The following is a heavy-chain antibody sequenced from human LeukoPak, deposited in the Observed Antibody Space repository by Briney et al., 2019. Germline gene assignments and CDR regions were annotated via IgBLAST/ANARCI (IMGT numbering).Heavy chain of an antibody. CDR2: IYYSGGT. V-gene: IGHV4-39*07. Sequence: PSETLSLTCTVSGGSISSNGYYWAWFRQPPGKGLEWIGSIYYSGGTYYNPSLKSRVTISIDTSKNQFSLKLRSVTAAGTAVYYCARGYCSGGSCMYYFDYWGRGTLVTVSS. CDR1: GGSISSNGYY. CDR3: ARGYCSGGSCMYYFDY. J-gene: IGHJ4*02. D-gene: IGHD2-15*01.